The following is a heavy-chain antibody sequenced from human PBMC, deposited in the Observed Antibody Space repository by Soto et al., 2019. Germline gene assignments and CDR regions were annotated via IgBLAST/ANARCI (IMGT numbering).Heavy chain of an antibody. CDR1: GASISSRY. CDR2: IYNGEST. J-gene: IGHJ4*02. V-gene: IGHV4-59*01. Sequence: QLQESGPGLVKSSETMSLTCTASGASISSRYWSWVRQPPGKGLEWIGHIYNGESTNYNPSLKSRGTISVDTSKNQVSLNLGSVTAADAAVYYCAQTQGWRGFDFWGQGILVTVSS. D-gene: IGHD6-19*01. CDR3: AQTQGWRGFDF.